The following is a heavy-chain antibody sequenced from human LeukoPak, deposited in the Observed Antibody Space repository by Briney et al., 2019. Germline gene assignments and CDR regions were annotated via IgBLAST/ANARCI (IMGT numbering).Heavy chain of an antibody. D-gene: IGHD3-3*01. V-gene: IGHV1-69*04. Sequence: SVKVSCKASGGTFSSYAISWVRQAPGPGLEWMGRIIPILGIANYAQKFQGRVTITADKSTSTAYMELSSLRSEDTAVYYCASSYDFWSGYGAFDIWGQGTMVTVSS. J-gene: IGHJ3*02. CDR2: IIPILGIA. CDR3: ASSYDFWSGYGAFDI. CDR1: GGTFSSYA.